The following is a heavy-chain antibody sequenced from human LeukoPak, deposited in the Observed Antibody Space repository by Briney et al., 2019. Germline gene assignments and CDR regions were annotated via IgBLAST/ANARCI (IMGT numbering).Heavy chain of an antibody. J-gene: IGHJ4*02. CDR1: GYTFTCYV. Sequence: ASVTVSCKASGYTFTCYVINWVRQATGQGLEWMGWMNPNSGNTGYAQKFQGRVTNTRNTSISTAYMELSSLRSEDTAVYYCARSIGYSSCWHWGQGTLVTVSS. V-gene: IGHV1-8*03. D-gene: IGHD6-19*01. CDR3: ARSIGYSSCWH. CDR2: MNPNSGNT.